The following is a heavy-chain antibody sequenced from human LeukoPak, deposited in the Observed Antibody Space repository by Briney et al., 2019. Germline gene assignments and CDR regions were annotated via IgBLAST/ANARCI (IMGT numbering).Heavy chain of an antibody. CDR1: GGSISSYY. Sequence: PSETLSLTCTVSGGSISSYYWSWIRQPPGKGLEWIGYIYYSGSTNYTPSLKSRVTISVDTSKNQFSLKLSSVTAADTAVYYCARSNDSSGYKNDYWGQGTLVTVSS. V-gene: IGHV4-59*01. D-gene: IGHD3-22*01. CDR3: ARSNDSSGYKNDY. CDR2: IYYSGST. J-gene: IGHJ4*02.